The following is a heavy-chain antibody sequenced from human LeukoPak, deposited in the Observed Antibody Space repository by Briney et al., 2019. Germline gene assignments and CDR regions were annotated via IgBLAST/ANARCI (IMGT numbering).Heavy chain of an antibody. J-gene: IGHJ3*02. D-gene: IGHD1-26*01. CDR1: GYSISSGYY. V-gene: IGHV4-38-2*02. Sequence: SETLSLTCTVSGYSISSGYYWGWIRQPPGKGLEWIGSIYYSGSTYYNPSLKSRVTISVDTSKNQFSLKLSSVTAADTAVYYCARDDSGSSDAFDIWGQGTMVTVSS. CDR3: ARDDSGSSDAFDI. CDR2: IYYSGST.